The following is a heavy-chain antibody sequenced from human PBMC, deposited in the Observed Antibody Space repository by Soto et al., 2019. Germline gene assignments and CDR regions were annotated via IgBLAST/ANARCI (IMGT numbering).Heavy chain of an antibody. J-gene: IGHJ6*02. CDR1: GFTFSNYC. CDR3: AKSRDAYNFYFYYGMDV. CDR2: ILYDGSNE. Sequence: LRLSCAAAGFTFSNYCMHWVRQTPGKGLEWVALILYDGSNEYYADSVKGRFTISRDNSKNTLYLQVSSLRAEDTAVYYCAKSRDAYNFYFYYGMDVWGQGTSVTVSS. V-gene: IGHV3-30*18. D-gene: IGHD1-1*01.